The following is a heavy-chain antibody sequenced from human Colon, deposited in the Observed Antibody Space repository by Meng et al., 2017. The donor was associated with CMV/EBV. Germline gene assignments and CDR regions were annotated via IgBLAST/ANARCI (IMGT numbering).Heavy chain of an antibody. D-gene: IGHD3-9*01. CDR2: IMGNSRTI. CDR3: ARGSTGYYSLFDY. CDR1: GFTFSIYS. V-gene: IGHV3-48*02. Sequence: RGSLRLSCEASGFTFSIYSMNWVRQAPGKGLEWVAHIMGNSRTIYYADSVKGRFTISRDNGKNSLQLQMNSLRDEDTAMYYCARGSTGYYSLFDYWGQGTLVTVSS. J-gene: IGHJ4*02.